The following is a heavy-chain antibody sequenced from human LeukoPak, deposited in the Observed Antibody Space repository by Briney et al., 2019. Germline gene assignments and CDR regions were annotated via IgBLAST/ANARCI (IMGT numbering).Heavy chain of an antibody. CDR3: AKGGYYDSRGYYLDY. CDR1: GFTFSSYG. D-gene: IGHD3-22*01. J-gene: IGHJ4*02. V-gene: IGHV3-30*18. Sequence: PGGSLRLSCAASGFTFSSYGMHWVRQAPGKGLEWVAVISYDGSNKYYADSVKGRFTISRDNSKNTLYLQMNSLRAEDTAVYYCAKGGYYDSRGYYLDYWGQGTLVTVSS. CDR2: ISYDGSNK.